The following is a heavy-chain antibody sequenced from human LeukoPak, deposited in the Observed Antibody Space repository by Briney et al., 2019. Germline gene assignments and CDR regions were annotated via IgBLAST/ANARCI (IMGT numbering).Heavy chain of an antibody. Sequence: PSETLSLTCTVSGGSISSGEYYWSWIRQPPGKGLEWIGYIYYSGSTYYNPSLKSRVTISVDTSKNQFSLKLSSVTAANMAVYYCATKHRSGWYGYWGQGTLVTVSS. CDR2: IYYSGST. V-gene: IGHV4-30-4*01. CDR3: ATKHRSGWYGY. D-gene: IGHD6-19*01. CDR1: GGSISSGEYY. J-gene: IGHJ4*02.